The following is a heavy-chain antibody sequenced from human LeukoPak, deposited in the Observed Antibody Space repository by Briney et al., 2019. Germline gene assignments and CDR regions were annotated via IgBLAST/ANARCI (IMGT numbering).Heavy chain of an antibody. Sequence: ETLSPTCAVSGYSISSGYYWGWIRQPPGKGLEWVSGISGSGGSTYVDSVKGRFTISRDNFKNTLHLQMNSLRVEDTAVYYCVKRLGMDVWGQGTTVTVSS. CDR1: GYSISSGYY. CDR3: VKRLGMDV. CDR2: ISGSGGST. J-gene: IGHJ6*02. V-gene: IGHV3-23*01.